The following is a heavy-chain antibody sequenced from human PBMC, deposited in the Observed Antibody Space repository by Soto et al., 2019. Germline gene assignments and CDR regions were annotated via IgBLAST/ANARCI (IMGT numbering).Heavy chain of an antibody. J-gene: IGHJ4*02. CDR2: ISHKSSAI. CDR3: ARDPYAATTVTIIDY. V-gene: IGHV3-48*02. CDR1: GFTFSNYA. Sequence: EVQLVESGGGLVQPGGSLRLSCEASGFTFSNYAMNWVRQAPGKGLEWVSYISHKSSAIYHADSVKGRFTISRDNAKNSLYLQMNSLRDEDTAVYYCARDPYAATTVTIIDYGGQGTLGTVSS. D-gene: IGHD4-17*01.